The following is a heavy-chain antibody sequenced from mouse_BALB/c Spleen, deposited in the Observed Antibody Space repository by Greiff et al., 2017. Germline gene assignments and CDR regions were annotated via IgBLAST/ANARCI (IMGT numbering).Heavy chain of an antibody. Sequence: DVKLQESGPGLVKPSQSLSLTCSVTGYSITSGYYWNWIRQFPGNKLEWMGYISYDGSNNYNPSLKNRISITRDTSKNQFFLKLNSVTTEDTATYYCARGGYYGSIYAMDYWGQGTSVTVSS. J-gene: IGHJ4*01. CDR2: ISYDGSN. D-gene: IGHD1-1*01. CDR3: ARGGYYGSIYAMDY. V-gene: IGHV3-6*02. CDR1: GYSITSGYY.